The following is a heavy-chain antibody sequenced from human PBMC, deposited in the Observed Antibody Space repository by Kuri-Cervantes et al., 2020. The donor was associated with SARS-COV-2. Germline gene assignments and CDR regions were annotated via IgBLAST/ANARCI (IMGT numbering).Heavy chain of an antibody. V-gene: IGHV4-59*12. D-gene: IGHD2-2*01. CDR3: ARLGRYCSSTSCYPNWFDP. CDR2: IYYGGST. Sequence: SETLSLTCTVSGGSISSYYWSWIRQPPGKGLEWIGYIYYGGSTNYNPSLKSRVTISVDTSKNQFSLKLSSVTAADTAVYYCARLGRYCSSTSCYPNWFDPWGQGTLVTVSS. CDR1: GGSISSYY. J-gene: IGHJ5*02.